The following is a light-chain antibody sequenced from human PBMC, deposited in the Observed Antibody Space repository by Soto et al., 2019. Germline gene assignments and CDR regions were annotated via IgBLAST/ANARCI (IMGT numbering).Light chain of an antibody. Sequence: DIQMTQSPSSLSASLGDRVTITCLASQGISNYLSCYQQKPGKVPKLLIYAASTLQSGVPSRFSGGGSGTDFTLTISSLQPEDVATYYCLQDYNYPWTFGQGTKVDIK. CDR2: AAS. V-gene: IGKV1-27*01. CDR1: QGISNY. J-gene: IGKJ1*01. CDR3: LQDYNYPWT.